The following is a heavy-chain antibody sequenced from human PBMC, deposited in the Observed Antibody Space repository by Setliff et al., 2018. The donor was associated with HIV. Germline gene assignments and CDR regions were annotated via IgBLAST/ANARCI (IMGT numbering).Heavy chain of an antibody. CDR2: INPNNGVT. CDR1: GYSFTGYY. CDR3: TRGGSVVVVTPMSAFDI. V-gene: IGHV1-2*04. D-gene: IGHD2-21*02. J-gene: IGHJ3*02. Sequence: ASVKVSCKASGYSFTGYYIHWVRQAPGQGLEWMGWINPNNGVTKTSQKFQDWVTMTRDRSISTAFLEVKSDDTAVYYCTRGGSVVVVTPMSAFDIWGQGTTVPSPQ.